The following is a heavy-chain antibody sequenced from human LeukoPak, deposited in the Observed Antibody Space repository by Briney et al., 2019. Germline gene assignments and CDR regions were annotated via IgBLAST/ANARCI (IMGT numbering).Heavy chain of an antibody. V-gene: IGHV5-51*01. D-gene: IGHD2-15*01. CDR1: GYSFTSYW. CDR3: ARRYCSGGSCYVNWFDP. Sequence: PGESLKISCKGSGYSFTSYWIGWVRQMPGKGLEWMGIIYPGDSDTRYSPSFQGQVTISADKSISTAYLQWSSLKASDTAMYYCARRYCSGGSCYVNWFDPWGQGTLVTVSS. J-gene: IGHJ5*02. CDR2: IYPGDSDT.